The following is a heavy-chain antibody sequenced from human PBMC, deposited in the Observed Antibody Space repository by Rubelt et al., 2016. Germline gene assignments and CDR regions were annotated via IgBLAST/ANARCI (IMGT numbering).Heavy chain of an antibody. CDR1: GYTFTSYG. CDR3: ARDSSSSPLGAY. J-gene: IGHJ4*02. D-gene: IGHD6-6*01. CDR2: ISAYNGNT. V-gene: IGHV1-18*01. Sequence: QVQLVQSGAEVKKPGASVKVSCKASGYTFTSYGISWVRQAPGQGLEWMGWISAYNGNTNYAQNLQGRVTITTDTSTSTGYMELRSLRSDDTAGYYCARDSSSSPLGAYWGQGTLVTVSS.